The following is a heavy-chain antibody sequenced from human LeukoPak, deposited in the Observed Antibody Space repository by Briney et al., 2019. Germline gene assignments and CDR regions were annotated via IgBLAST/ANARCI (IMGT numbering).Heavy chain of an antibody. D-gene: IGHD2/OR15-2a*01. Sequence: GRSLRPSCAASGFTFSSYAMHWVRQAPGKGLEWVAVISYDGSNKYYADSVKGRFTISRDNSKNTLYLQMNSLRAEDTAVYYCARDSSMILYPGYFDYWGQGTLVTVSS. J-gene: IGHJ4*02. CDR3: ARDSSMILYPGYFDY. CDR2: ISYDGSNK. V-gene: IGHV3-30-3*01. CDR1: GFTFSSYA.